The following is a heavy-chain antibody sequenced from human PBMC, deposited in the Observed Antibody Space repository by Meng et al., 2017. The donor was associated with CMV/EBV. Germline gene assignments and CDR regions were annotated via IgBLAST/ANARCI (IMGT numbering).Heavy chain of an antibody. J-gene: IGHJ1*01. CDR3: ARLSAAADLYFQH. Sequence: SETLSLTCTVSGGSISSYYWSWIRQPPGKGLEWIGYIYYSGSTYYNPSLKSRVTISVDTSKNQFSLKLSSVTAADTAVYYCARLSAAADLYFQHWGQGTLVTVSS. CDR1: GGSISSYY. D-gene: IGHD6-13*01. CDR2: IYYSGST. V-gene: IGHV4-59*08.